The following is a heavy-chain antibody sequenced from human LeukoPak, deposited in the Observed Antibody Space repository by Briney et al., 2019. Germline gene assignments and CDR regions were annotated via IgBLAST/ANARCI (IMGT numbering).Heavy chain of an antibody. CDR3: TRQQLVLEY. J-gene: IGHJ4*02. CDR2: IKSKTDGGTT. Sequence: GGSLRFSCAASGFSFSNAWMSWVRQTPGKGLEWVGHIKSKTDGGTTDYAAPVKGRFTISRDDSKNTLYPQMNSLKTEDTAVYYCTRQQLVLEYWGQGTLVTVSS. D-gene: IGHD6-13*01. V-gene: IGHV3-15*01. CDR1: GFSFSNAW.